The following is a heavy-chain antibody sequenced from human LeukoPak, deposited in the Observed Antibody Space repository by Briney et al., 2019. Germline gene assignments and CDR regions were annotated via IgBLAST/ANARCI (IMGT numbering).Heavy chain of an antibody. J-gene: IGHJ5*02. V-gene: IGHV3-30*18. CDR2: ISYDGIIR. D-gene: IGHD2-2*01. CDR3: AKGGCSSTTCYLANP. Sequence: GRSLRPSCAASGLTFSSYGMHWVRQAPGKGLEWVAVISYDGIIRNYADSVKGRFTVSRDNSKNTLYLQMNSLTAEDTALYYCAKGGCSSTTCYLANPWGQGTLVTVSS. CDR1: GLTFSSYG.